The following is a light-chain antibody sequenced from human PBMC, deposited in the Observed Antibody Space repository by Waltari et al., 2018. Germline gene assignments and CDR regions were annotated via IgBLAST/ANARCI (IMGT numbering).Light chain of an antibody. J-gene: IGKJ4*01. CDR2: GTS. V-gene: IGKV1-39*01. CDR1: QSISSD. Sequence: DIQMTQSPSSLSAYVGDRVIITCRASQSISSDLNWYQQKPGKAPKLLISGTSNLQSGVPSGFSGSGSGTDFTLTINSLQPLDSATYYCQQSYSTPPTFGGGTKVEI. CDR3: QQSYSTPPT.